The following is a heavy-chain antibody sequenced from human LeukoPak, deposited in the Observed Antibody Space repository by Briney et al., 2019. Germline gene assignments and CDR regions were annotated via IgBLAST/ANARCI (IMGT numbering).Heavy chain of an antibody. CDR3: ARVISVAGYDY. Sequence: GRSLRLSCAASGFTFSSYSMNWVRQAPGKGLEWVSSISSSSSYIYYADSVKGRFTISRDNAKNSLYLQMNSLRAEDTAVYYCARVISVAGYDYWGQGTLVTVSS. J-gene: IGHJ4*02. CDR2: ISSSSSYI. CDR1: GFTFSSYS. D-gene: IGHD6-19*01. V-gene: IGHV3-21*01.